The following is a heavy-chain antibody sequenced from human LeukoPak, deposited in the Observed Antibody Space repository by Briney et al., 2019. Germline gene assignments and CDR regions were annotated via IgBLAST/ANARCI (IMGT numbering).Heavy chain of an antibody. Sequence: ASVKVSCKASGYTFTSYGVSWVRQAPGQGLEWMGWISAYNGNTNYAQKLQGRVTMTTDTSTSTAYKELRSLRSDDTAVYYCARGNRITMVRGVINAFDIWGQGTMVTVSS. CDR3: ARGNRITMVRGVINAFDI. J-gene: IGHJ3*02. CDR2: ISAYNGNT. CDR1: GYTFTSYG. V-gene: IGHV1-18*01. D-gene: IGHD3-10*01.